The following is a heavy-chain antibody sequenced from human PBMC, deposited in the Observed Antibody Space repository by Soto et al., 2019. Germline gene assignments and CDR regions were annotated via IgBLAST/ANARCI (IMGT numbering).Heavy chain of an antibody. CDR3: ARGGIGCSGGSCYSNYYGMDV. CDR1: GFTFSSYS. J-gene: IGHJ6*02. CDR2: ISSSSSYI. Sequence: EVQLVESGGGLVKHGGSLRLSCAASGFTFSSYSMNWVRQAPGKGLEWVSSISSSSSYIYYADSVKGRFTISRDNAKNSLYLQMNSLRAEDTAVYYCARGGIGCSGGSCYSNYYGMDVWGQGTTVTVSS. D-gene: IGHD2-15*01. V-gene: IGHV3-21*01.